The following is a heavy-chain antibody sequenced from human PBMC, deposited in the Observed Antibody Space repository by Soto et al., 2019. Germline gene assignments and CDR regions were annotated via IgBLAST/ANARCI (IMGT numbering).Heavy chain of an antibody. J-gene: IGHJ2*01. Sequence: EVQLLESGGGLVQPGGSLRLSCVGSGFTFINYAMNWVRQTPGKGLEWVSGISGGGDRTFDADSVKGRFTISRDNSKNTVNLQMISMRADDTAVYYCASKVLGSTSRPDWWYFDLWGRGTLVTVSS. CDR1: GFTFINYA. D-gene: IGHD2-2*01. CDR2: ISGGGDRT. V-gene: IGHV3-23*01. CDR3: ASKVLGSTSRPDWWYFDL.